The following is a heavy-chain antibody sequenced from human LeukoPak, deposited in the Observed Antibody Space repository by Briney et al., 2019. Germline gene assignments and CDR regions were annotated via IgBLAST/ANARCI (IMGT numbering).Heavy chain of an antibody. CDR3: ARGLAAGSPRPYYYYGMDV. D-gene: IGHD6-13*01. CDR1: GGSFSGYY. V-gene: IGHV4-34*01. CDR2: INHSGST. Sequence: SETLSLTCAVYGGSFSGYYWSWIRQPPGKWLEWIGEINHSGSTNYNPSLKSRVTISVDTSKNQFSLKLSSVTAADTAVYYCARGLAAGSPRPYYYYGMDVWGQGTTVTVSS. J-gene: IGHJ6*02.